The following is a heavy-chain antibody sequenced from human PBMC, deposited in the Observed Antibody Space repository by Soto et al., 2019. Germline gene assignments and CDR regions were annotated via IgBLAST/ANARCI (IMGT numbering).Heavy chain of an antibody. CDR2: IKSKTDGGTT. J-gene: IGHJ6*03. D-gene: IGHD3-10*01. CDR3: TTDQFVGHYYYYMDV. V-gene: IGHV3-15*01. Sequence: GGSLRLSCAASGFTFSNAWMSWVRQAPGKGLEWVGRIKSKTDGGTTDYAAPVKGRFTISRDDSKNTLYLQMNSLKTEDTAVYYCTTDQFVGHYYYYMDVWGKGTTVTVSS. CDR1: GFTFSNAW.